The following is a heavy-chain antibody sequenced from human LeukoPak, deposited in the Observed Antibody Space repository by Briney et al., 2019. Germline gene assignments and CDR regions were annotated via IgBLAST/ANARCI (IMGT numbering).Heavy chain of an antibody. J-gene: IGHJ4*02. Sequence: GGSLRLSCAASGFTFSSYAMSWVRQAPGKGLEWVSAISGSGGSTYYADSVKGRFTISRDNSKNTLYLQMNSLRAEDTAVYYCAKRGEGNSGSYYGTDYWGQGTLVTVSS. D-gene: IGHD1-26*01. CDR1: GFTFSSYA. V-gene: IGHV3-23*01. CDR3: AKRGEGNSGSYYGTDY. CDR2: ISGSGGST.